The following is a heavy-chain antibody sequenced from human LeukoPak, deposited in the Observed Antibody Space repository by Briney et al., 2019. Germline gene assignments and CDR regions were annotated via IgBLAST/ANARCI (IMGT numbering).Heavy chain of an antibody. D-gene: IGHD3-22*01. Sequence: GGSLRLSCAASGFTFSTYNMNWVRQAPGKGLEWVSYISSSSSTMYYADSVKGRFTISRDNTKNSLYLQMNSLRAEDTAVYYCARDSGGYYSPFDYWGQGTLVTVSS. CDR1: GFTFSTYN. J-gene: IGHJ4*02. CDR2: ISSSSSTM. V-gene: IGHV3-48*04. CDR3: ARDSGGYYSPFDY.